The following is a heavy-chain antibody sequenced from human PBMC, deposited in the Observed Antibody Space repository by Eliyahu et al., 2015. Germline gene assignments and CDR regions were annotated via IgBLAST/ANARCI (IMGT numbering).Heavy chain of an antibody. J-gene: IGHJ3*02. CDR1: GYTLXELS. CDR3: ATSNSSSWYSRRDAFDI. CDR2: FDPEDGET. D-gene: IGHD6-13*01. Sequence: QVQLVQSGAEVKKPGASVKVSCKVSGYTLXELSMHWVRQAPGKGLEWMGGFDPEDGETIYAQKFQGRVTMTEDTSTDTVYMELSSLRSEDTAVYYCATSNSSSWYSRRDAFDIWGQGTMVTVSS. V-gene: IGHV1-24*01.